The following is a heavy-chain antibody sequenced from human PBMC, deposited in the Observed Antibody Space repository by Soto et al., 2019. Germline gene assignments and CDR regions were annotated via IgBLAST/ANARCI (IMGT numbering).Heavy chain of an antibody. D-gene: IGHD3-9*01. CDR1: GCSISSYY. V-gene: IGHV4-59*01. Sequence: PXETLCRPRTVAGCSISSYYKSWIRQPPGKGLEWIGYIYYSGSTNSNPSLKSRVTISVDTSKNQFSLTLTSVTAADTAVYYCARDRLANWFDPWGQGSLVTVSS. CDR2: IYYSGST. J-gene: IGHJ5*02. CDR3: ARDRLANWFDP.